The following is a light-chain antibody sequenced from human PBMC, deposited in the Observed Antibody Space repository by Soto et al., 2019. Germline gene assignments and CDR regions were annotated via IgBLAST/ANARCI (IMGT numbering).Light chain of an antibody. CDR3: QQYGSSLFT. J-gene: IGKJ3*01. CDR1: QSVSSSY. CDR2: GAS. Sequence: EVGLTQSPGSLSLTPGERATLSCRASQSVSSSYLAWYQQKPGQAPRLLIYGASSRATGIPDRFSGSGSGTDFTLPISRLEPEDFAVYYCQQYGSSLFTFGPGTKVDIK. V-gene: IGKV3-20*01.